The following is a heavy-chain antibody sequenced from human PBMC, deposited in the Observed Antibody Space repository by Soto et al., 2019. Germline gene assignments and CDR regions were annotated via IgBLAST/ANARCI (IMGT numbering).Heavy chain of an antibody. J-gene: IGHJ4*02. Sequence: QAQLVESRGGEVQPGRSLRLSCAASGFTFKSYGMHWVRQAPGKGLEWVAVISYDGSYQYYSDSVKGRFTISRDNSKNTLNLQMNSLRVEDSAMYYCAQDGRSGSVTRPDHWGQGTLVTVSS. CDR1: GFTFKSYG. V-gene: IGHV3-30*18. CDR3: AQDGRSGSVTRPDH. CDR2: ISYDGSYQ. D-gene: IGHD1-26*01.